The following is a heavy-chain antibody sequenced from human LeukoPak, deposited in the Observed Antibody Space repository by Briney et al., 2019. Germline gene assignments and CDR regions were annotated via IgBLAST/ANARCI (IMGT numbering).Heavy chain of an antibody. D-gene: IGHD5-18*01. V-gene: IGHV1-69*05. CDR2: IIPIFGTA. CDR1: GGTFSTYA. J-gene: IGHJ6*03. Sequence: EASVKVSCKASGGTFSTYAITWVRQAPGQGLEWMGGIIPIFGTANYAQKFQDRVTITTDASTSTVYMELTSLRSEDTAVYYCARTPQHSYYYYNMDVWGKGTTVTVAS. CDR3: ARTPQHSYYYYNMDV.